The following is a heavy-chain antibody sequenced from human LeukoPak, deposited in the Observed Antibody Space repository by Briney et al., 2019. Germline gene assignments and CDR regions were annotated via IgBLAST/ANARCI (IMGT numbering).Heavy chain of an antibody. J-gene: IGHJ4*02. V-gene: IGHV3-7*01. CDR2: IKQDESEK. D-gene: IGHD5-24*01. CDR3: ARGGDGYNL. Sequence: GGSLRLSCAASGFTFSDYWMSWVRQAPGKGLEWVANIKQDESEKYSVDSVKGRFTISRDNAKNSLFLQMNSLRAEDTALYYCARGGDGYNLWGQGTLVTVSS. CDR1: GFTFSDYW.